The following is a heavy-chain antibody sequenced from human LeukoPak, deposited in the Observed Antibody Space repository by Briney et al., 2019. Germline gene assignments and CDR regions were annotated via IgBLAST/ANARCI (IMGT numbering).Heavy chain of an antibody. Sequence: GGSLRLSCAASGLTFSSYAMSWVRQAPGKGLEWVSTISASGISTYHADSVKGRFTISRDNSRNTLYLQMNSLRVEDTALYYCVKGDNNILTGYYNSFDYWGQGTLVTVSS. CDR3: VKGDNNILTGYYNSFDY. V-gene: IGHV3-23*01. D-gene: IGHD3-9*01. CDR1: GLTFSSYA. CDR2: ISASGIST. J-gene: IGHJ4*02.